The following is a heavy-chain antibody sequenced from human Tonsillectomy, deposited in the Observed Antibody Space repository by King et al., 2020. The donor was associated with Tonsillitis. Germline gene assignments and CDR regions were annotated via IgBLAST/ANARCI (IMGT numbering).Heavy chain of an antibody. CDR3: ARLGPYLGATRPFDY. D-gene: IGHD1-26*01. CDR2: IYPGDSDT. Sequence: VQLVESGAEVKKPGESLKISCKGSGYSFTSYWIGWVRQMPGKGLEWMGIIYPGDSDTRYSPSFQGQVTISADKSISTAYRQWRGLKASDTAMYYCARLGPYLGATRPFDYWGQGTLVTVSS. V-gene: IGHV5-51*01. CDR1: GYSFTSYW. J-gene: IGHJ4*02.